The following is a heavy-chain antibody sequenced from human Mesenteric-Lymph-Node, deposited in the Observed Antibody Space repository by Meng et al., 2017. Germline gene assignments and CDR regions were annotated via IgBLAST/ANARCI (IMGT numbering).Heavy chain of an antibody. D-gene: IGHD2-21*01. Sequence: VRLGQSGAEVRKLWASVLGPAQPSGSTFTGYYIPWGRQAPGQGLEWMGWIDPYSGVTHSAQKFQGRVTMTRDTSISTAYMELSRLRSDDTAVYYCARAWDCGGGSCLSDYWGQGTLVTVSS. CDR1: GSTFTGYY. V-gene: IGHV1-2*02. CDR3: ARAWDCGGGSCLSDY. CDR2: IDPYSGVT. J-gene: IGHJ4*02.